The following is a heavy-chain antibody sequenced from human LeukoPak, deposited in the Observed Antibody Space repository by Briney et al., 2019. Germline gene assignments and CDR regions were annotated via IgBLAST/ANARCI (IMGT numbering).Heavy chain of an antibody. D-gene: IGHD6-13*01. CDR2: ISSSSSLI. V-gene: IGHV3-21*01. J-gene: IGHJ6*03. CDR3: AKVDRGDYSSSRVPYYNYYMNV. CDR1: GFTFSYYS. Sequence: GGSLRLSCAASGFTFSYYSMNWVRQAPGRGLEWVSCISSSSSLIFYSDSVRGRFTISRDNAKNLLYLHMNSLRVEDTAVYYCAKVDRGDYSSSRVPYYNYYMNVWGKGTTVTVSS.